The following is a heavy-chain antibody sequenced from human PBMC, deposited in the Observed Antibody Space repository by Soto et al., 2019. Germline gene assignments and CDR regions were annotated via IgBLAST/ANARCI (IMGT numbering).Heavy chain of an antibody. Sequence: QVQLVQSGTEVKKPGASVKVSCKASGGTFSRSGFHWVRQAPGQGLEWMGMIVPSVDTTNYAQKFQARVTISADQFTRTVYRELRSLRAEDSAVYYCASCPQPPDTVDPYGVDVWGQGTRVIVSS. V-gene: IGHV1-69*18. D-gene: IGHD2-8*02. CDR2: IVPSVDTT. CDR3: ASCPQPPDTVDPYGVDV. J-gene: IGHJ6*02. CDR1: GGTFSRSG.